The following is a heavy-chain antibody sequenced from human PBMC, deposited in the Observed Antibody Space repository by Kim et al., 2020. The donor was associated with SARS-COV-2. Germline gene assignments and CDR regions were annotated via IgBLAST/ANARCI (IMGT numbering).Heavy chain of an antibody. J-gene: IGHJ4*02. D-gene: IGHD2-2*01. CDR3: ARDQLPAPFNY. V-gene: IGHV1-2*02. Sequence: TYYAQKFKGRVTMTRETSTSTAYMELSRLRSDDTAVYYCARDQLPAPFNYWGQGTLVTVSS. CDR2: T.